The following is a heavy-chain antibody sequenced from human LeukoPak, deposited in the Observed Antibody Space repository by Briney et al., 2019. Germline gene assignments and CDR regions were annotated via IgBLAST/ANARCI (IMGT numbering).Heavy chain of an antibody. CDR3: ARETAGDYGDYGLRGVVDY. CDR2: IYYDGST. CDR1: GGSVSSGSYY. Sequence: PSETLSLTCTVSGGSVSSGSYYWSWIRLPPGKGLEWIGYIYYDGSTNYIPSLKSRVTISAETSKNQFSLKLRSVTAADTAVYYCARETAGDYGDYGLRGVVDYWGQGTLVTVSS. D-gene: IGHD4-17*01. V-gene: IGHV4-61*01. J-gene: IGHJ4*02.